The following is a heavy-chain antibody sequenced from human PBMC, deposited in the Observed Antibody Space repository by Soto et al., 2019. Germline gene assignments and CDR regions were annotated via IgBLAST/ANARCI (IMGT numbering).Heavy chain of an antibody. CDR1: GGTFSNDI. D-gene: IGHD5-12*01. V-gene: IGHV1-69*08. J-gene: IGHJ4*02. CDR2: IIPLLDIA. Sequence: QVQLVQSGAEVKKPGSSVKVSCKASGGTFSNDIITWVRQAPGQGLEWMGRIIPLLDIANYAQKFQGRVTITADKSTNTAYMELNSLRSEDTAVYYCVRDSPIGSTYSGYDGIDYWGQGTLVTVSS. CDR3: VRDSPIGSTYSGYDGIDY.